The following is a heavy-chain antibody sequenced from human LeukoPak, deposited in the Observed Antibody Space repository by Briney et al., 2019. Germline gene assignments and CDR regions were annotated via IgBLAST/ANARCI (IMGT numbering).Heavy chain of an antibody. D-gene: IGHD3-22*01. J-gene: IGHJ4*02. CDR2: IYPGDSDT. CDR3: ARPKSGYYYYFDY. V-gene: IGHV5-51*01. Sequence: GESLKISCQGSGYSFTNYWIGWVRQMPGKGLEWMGIIYPGDSDTRYSPSFQGQVTISADKSISTAYLQWSSLKASDTAMYYCARPKSGYYYYFDYWGQGTLVTVSS. CDR1: GYSFTNYW.